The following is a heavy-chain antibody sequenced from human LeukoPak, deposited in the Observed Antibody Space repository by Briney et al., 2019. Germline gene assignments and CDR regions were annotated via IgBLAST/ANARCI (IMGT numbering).Heavy chain of an antibody. CDR2: ISSSSSYI. CDR1: GFTFSSYS. Sequence: PGGSLRLSCAASGFTFSSYSMNWVRQAPGKGLEGVSSISSSSSYIYYADSVKGRFTISRDNAKNSLYLQMNSLRAEDTAVYYCVGGYSFHWSYWGQGTLVTVSS. J-gene: IGHJ4*02. D-gene: IGHD1-1*01. V-gene: IGHV3-21*01. CDR3: VGGYSFHWSY.